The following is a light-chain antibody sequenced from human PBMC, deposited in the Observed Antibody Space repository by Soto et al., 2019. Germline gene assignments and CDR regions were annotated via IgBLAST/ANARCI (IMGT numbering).Light chain of an antibody. V-gene: IGLV2-11*01. CDR2: DVT. Sequence: QSVLTQPRSVSGSPGQSVTISCTGTSSDVGGYNYVSWYQQHPGKAPKLMIYDVTKRPSGVPDRFSGSKSGNTASLTISGLQAEDEADYYCCSYAGIYLLLFGGGTKLTVL. CDR1: SSDVGGYNY. J-gene: IGLJ2*01. CDR3: CSYAGIYLLL.